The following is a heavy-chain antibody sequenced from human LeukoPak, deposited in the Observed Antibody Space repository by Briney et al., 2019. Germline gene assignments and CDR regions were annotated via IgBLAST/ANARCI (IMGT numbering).Heavy chain of an antibody. Sequence: KPSETLSLTCAVYGGSFSGYYWSWIRQPPGKGLEWIGEINHSGSTNYNPSLKSRVTISVDTSKHQFSLKLSTVTAADTAVYYCAREAGGYSSSWYTYYYYYMDVWGKGTTVTISS. V-gene: IGHV4-34*01. CDR1: GGSFSGYY. CDR3: AREAGGYSSSWYTYYYYYMDV. CDR2: INHSGST. D-gene: IGHD6-13*01. J-gene: IGHJ6*03.